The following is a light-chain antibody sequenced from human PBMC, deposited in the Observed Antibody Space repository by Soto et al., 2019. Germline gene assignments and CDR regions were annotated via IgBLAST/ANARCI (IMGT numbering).Light chain of an antibody. CDR1: QDISNY. V-gene: IGKV1-33*01. Sequence: DIQMTQSPSSLSASVGDRVTITCQASQDISNYLNWYRQRAGKAPQLLIYEASILQTGVPSRFSGTGSGTDFTLTISSLQPEDIATYYCQHYDNFPVTFGGGTKVEIK. CDR2: EAS. J-gene: IGKJ4*01. CDR3: QHYDNFPVT.